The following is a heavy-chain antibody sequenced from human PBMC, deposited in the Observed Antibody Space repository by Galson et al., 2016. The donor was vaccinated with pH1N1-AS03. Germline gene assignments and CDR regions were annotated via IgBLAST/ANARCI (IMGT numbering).Heavy chain of an antibody. Sequence: SLRLSCAASGFTFSSHSMHWARQAPDEGLEWVAGISYHGNNKFYAQSVKGRFTISRDSLQNTLDLQMNSLSAEDSAVYFCARGTIRAGEFDLWGRGTVVTVSS. CDR1: GFTFSSHS. CDR2: ISYHGNNK. CDR3: ARGTIRAGEFDL. J-gene: IGHJ3*01. D-gene: IGHD1-26*01. V-gene: IGHV3-30-3*01.